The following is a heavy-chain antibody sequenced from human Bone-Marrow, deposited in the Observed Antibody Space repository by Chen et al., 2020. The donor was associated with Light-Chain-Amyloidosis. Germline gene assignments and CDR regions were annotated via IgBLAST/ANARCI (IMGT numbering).Heavy chain of an antibody. D-gene: IGHD2-21*02. Sequence: EVQLVESGGGLVQPGGSLRLSCAASGFTVSDNYMTWVRQAPGKGLGWVSVIHSGGSTYYADSVKGRFTISRDNSKNTVYLQMNSLRAEDTAVYYCFVVVTAPWAFDIWGQGTLVTVSS. CDR3: FVVVTAPWAFDI. J-gene: IGHJ3*02. V-gene: IGHV3-66*01. CDR1: GFTVSDNY. CDR2: IHSGGST.